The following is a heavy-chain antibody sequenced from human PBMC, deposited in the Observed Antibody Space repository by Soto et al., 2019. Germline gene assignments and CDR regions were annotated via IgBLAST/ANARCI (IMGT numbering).Heavy chain of an antibody. Sequence: GGSXRLSCAASGFTFSSYSMNWVRQAPGKGLEWVSYISSSSSTTYADSVKGRFTISRDNAKNTLYLEMNRLRAEGTALYYCVRDRDSRGLGFLDFWGQGTLVTVSS. J-gene: IGHJ4*02. D-gene: IGHD6-19*01. CDR2: ISSSSST. V-gene: IGHV3-21*05. CDR3: VRDRDSRGLGFLDF. CDR1: GFTFSSYS.